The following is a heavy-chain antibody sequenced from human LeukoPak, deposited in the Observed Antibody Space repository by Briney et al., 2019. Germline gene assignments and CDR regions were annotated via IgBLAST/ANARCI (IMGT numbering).Heavy chain of an antibody. CDR2: IIPIFGTA. D-gene: IGHD3-10*01. CDR3: ARGPRDGSGSYPSYYYYYMDV. V-gene: IGHV1-69*13. Sequence: ASVKVSCKASGGTFSSYAISWVRQAPGQGLEWMGGIIPIFGTANYAQNFQGRVTITADESTSTAYMELSSLRYEDTAVYYCARGPRDGSGSYPSYYYYYMDVWGKGTTVTISS. J-gene: IGHJ6*03. CDR1: GGTFSSYA.